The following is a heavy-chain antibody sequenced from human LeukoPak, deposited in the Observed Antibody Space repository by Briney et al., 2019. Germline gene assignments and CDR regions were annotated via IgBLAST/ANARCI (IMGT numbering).Heavy chain of an antibody. Sequence: GRSLRLSCAASGFTFNNYGMHWVRQAPGKGLEWVAVVSHDGANKYYADSVKGRFTISRDNSKNTLYLQMNSLRAEDTAVYYCAKVEYSSNIPQHWGQGTLVTVSS. V-gene: IGHV3-30*18. D-gene: IGHD6-6*01. CDR1: GFTFNNYG. CDR2: VSHDGANK. J-gene: IGHJ1*01. CDR3: AKVEYSSNIPQH.